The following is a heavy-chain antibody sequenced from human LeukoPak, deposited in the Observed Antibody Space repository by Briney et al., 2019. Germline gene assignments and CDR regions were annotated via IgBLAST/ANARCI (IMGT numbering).Heavy chain of an antibody. Sequence: SETLSLTCTVSGGSVSSGSYYWSWIRQPPGKGLEWIGYIYYSGSTNYNPSLKSRVTISVDTSKNQFSLKLSSVTAADTAVYYCARGQQPSYYYGMDVWGQGTTVTVSS. V-gene: IGHV4-61*01. D-gene: IGHD6-13*01. CDR2: IYYSGST. CDR1: GGSVSSGSYY. J-gene: IGHJ6*02. CDR3: ARGQQPSYYYGMDV.